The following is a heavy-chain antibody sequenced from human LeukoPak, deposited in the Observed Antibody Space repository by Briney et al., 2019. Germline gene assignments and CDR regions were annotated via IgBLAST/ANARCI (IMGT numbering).Heavy chain of an antibody. CDR3: ARGYDYGDYGVVE. CDR2: INPSGGST. Sequence: GASVNVSCKASGYSLTNCHMHWVRQAPGQGLEWMGIINPSGGSTSYAQKFQGRVTMTRDTSTSTVYMELSSLRAEDTAVYYCARGYDYGDYGVVEWGQGTLVTVSS. V-gene: IGHV1-46*01. J-gene: IGHJ4*02. D-gene: IGHD4-17*01. CDR1: GYSLTNCH.